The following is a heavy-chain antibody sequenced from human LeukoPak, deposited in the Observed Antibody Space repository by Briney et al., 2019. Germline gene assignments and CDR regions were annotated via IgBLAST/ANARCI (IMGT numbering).Heavy chain of an antibody. CDR2: INHSGST. Sequence: SETLSLTCAVYGGSFSGYYWSWIRQPPGKGLEWIGEINHSGSTNYNPSLKSRVTISVDTSKNQFSLKLSSVTAADTAVYYCARGRSSWSPFDYWGQGTLVTVSS. CDR3: ARGRSSWSPFDY. J-gene: IGHJ4*02. V-gene: IGHV4-34*01. CDR1: GGSFSGYY. D-gene: IGHD6-13*01.